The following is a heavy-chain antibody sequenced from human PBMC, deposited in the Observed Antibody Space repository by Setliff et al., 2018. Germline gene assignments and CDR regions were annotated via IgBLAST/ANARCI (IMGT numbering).Heavy chain of an antibody. J-gene: IGHJ6*03. Sequence: SETPSLTCAIYGQSFSDYYWSWVRQPPGKGLEWIGEIYHSGSTNYNPSLKSRVTISVDTSKNQFSLKLSSVTAADTAVYYCARVDYSPINYYYYYMDVWGKGTTVTVSS. CDR3: ARVDYSPINYYYYYMDV. CDR2: IYHSGST. V-gene: IGHV4-34*01. D-gene: IGHD4-4*01. CDR1: GQSFSDYY.